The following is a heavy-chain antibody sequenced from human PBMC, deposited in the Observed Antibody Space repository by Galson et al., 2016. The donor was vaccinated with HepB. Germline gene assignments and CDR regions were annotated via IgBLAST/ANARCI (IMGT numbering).Heavy chain of an antibody. CDR3: ARDRTYHWNYVDYFDY. J-gene: IGHJ4*02. CDR2: IWYDGSNK. Sequence: SLRLSCAASGFTFSSYNIHWVRQAPGKGLEWVAVIWYDGSNKYYADSVKGRFTISRDNSKNTLYLQMNSLRAGDTAVYYCARDRTYHWNYVDYFDYWGQGTLVTVSS. CDR1: GFTFSSYN. D-gene: IGHD1-7*01. V-gene: IGHV3-33*01.